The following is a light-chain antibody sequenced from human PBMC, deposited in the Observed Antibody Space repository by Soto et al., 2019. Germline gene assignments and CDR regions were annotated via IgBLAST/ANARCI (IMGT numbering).Light chain of an antibody. CDR3: QQYGTSPWT. J-gene: IGKJ1*01. CDR1: QSVSSSY. Sequence: EIVLTQSPGTLSLSPGERATLSCRAGQSVSSSYLAWYQHKPGQAPRLLIFGASTRATGIPDRFSASGSGTDFTLTISRLEPEDFAVYYCQQYGTSPWTFGQGTKVEIK. V-gene: IGKV3-20*01. CDR2: GAS.